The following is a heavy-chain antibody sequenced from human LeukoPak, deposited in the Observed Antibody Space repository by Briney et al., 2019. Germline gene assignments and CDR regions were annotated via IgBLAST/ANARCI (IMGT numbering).Heavy chain of an antibody. J-gene: IGHJ4*02. CDR1: GGTFSSYA. V-gene: IGHV1-69*04. CDR2: IIPILGIA. D-gene: IGHD6-19*01. CDR3: ARERSSGWYDY. Sequence: SVKVSCKASGGTFSSYAISWLRQAPGQGLEWMGRIIPILGIANYAQKFQGRVTITADKSTSTAYMELSSLRSEDTAVYYCARERSSGWYDYWGQGTLVTVSS.